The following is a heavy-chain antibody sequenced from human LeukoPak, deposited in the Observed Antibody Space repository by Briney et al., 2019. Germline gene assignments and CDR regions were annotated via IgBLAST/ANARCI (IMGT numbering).Heavy chain of an antibody. V-gene: IGHV3-23*01. CDR1: GFTFSSYG. J-gene: IGHJ3*02. Sequence: PGGSLRLSCAASGFTFSSYGMSWVRQAPGKGLEWVSAISGSGGSTYYADSVKGRFTISRDNSKNTLYLQMNSLRAEDTAVYYCAKEFYYDSTRSDAFDIWGQGTMVTVSS. CDR2: ISGSGGST. CDR3: AKEFYYDSTRSDAFDI. D-gene: IGHD3-22*01.